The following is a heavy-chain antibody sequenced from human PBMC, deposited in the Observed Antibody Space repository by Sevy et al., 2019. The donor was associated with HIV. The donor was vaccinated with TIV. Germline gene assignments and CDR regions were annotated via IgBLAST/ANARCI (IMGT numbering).Heavy chain of an antibody. CDR2: FDPEDGET. Sequence: ASVKVSCKVTGYTLTGFSMHWVRQTPGKGLEWMGTFDPEDGETIYAQKFQGRVIMTEDTSADTAHMDLSSLTSEDTAVYYCARVSIFGVVTDRRPAPLDYWGQGTLVTVSS. CDR3: ARVSIFGVVTDRRPAPLDY. V-gene: IGHV1-24*01. D-gene: IGHD3-3*02. J-gene: IGHJ4*02. CDR1: GYTLTGFS.